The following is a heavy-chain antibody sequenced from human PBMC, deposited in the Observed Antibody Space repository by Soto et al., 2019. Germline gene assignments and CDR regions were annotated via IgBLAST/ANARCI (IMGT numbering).Heavy chain of an antibody. J-gene: IGHJ6*02. CDR1: GFTFSNAS. CDR2: IKSKTDGGTT. Sequence: GGSLRLSCAASGFTFSNASMNWVRQAPGKGLEWVGRIKSKTDGGTTDYAAPVKGRFTISRDDSKNTLYLQMNSLKTEDTAVYYCTTYIPEITIFGETLYYYGMDVWGQGTTVTVSS. V-gene: IGHV3-15*07. D-gene: IGHD3-3*01. CDR3: TTYIPEITIFGETLYYYGMDV.